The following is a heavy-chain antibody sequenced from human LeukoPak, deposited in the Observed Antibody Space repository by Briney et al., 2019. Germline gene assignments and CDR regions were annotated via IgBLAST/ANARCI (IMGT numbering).Heavy chain of an antibody. J-gene: IGHJ6*03. V-gene: IGHV1-24*01. Sequence: ASVKVSCKVSGYTLTELSMHWVRQAPGKGLEWMGGFDPEDGETIYAQKFQGRVTITADESTSTAYMELSSLRSEDTAVYYCARAILTSIAPPAYYYYYMDVWGKGTTVTVSS. CDR2: FDPEDGET. CDR1: GYTLTELS. D-gene: IGHD3-9*01. CDR3: ARAILTSIAPPAYYYYYMDV.